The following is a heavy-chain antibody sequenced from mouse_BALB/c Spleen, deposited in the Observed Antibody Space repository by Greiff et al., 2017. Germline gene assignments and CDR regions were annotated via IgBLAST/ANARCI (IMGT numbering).Heavy chain of an antibody. CDR1: GYSITSDYA. D-gene: IGHD1-1*01. J-gene: IGHJ4*01. Sequence: ESGPGLVKPSQSLSLTCTVSGYSITSDYAWNWIRQFPGNKLEWMGYISYSGSTSYNPSLKSRISITRDTSKNQLFLQLNSVTTEDTATYYCATGYPMDYWGQGTSVTVSS. CDR3: ATGYPMDY. V-gene: IGHV3-2*02. CDR2: ISYSGST.